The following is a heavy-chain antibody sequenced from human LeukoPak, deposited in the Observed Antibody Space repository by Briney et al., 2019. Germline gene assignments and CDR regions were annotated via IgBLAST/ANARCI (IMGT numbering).Heavy chain of an antibody. Sequence: GGSLRLSCAASGFTVSTNYMSWVRQAPGKGLEWVSLLYSGGSTYYADSVKGRFTISRDNSKNTLYLQMNSLRAEDTAVYYCARDISSRWYDFWGQGTLVTVSS. CDR2: LYSGGST. D-gene: IGHD6-13*01. CDR1: GFTVSTNY. J-gene: IGHJ5*01. V-gene: IGHV3-53*01. CDR3: ARDISSRWYDF.